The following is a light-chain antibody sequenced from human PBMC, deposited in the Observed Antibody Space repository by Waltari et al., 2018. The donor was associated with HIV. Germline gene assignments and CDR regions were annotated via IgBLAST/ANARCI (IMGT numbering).Light chain of an antibody. CDR2: GAS. Sequence: EIVLTQSPGTLTLSPGERATLSCRASQSVSSYLAWYQQKPGQAPRLLIYGASSRATGIPARFSGSGSGTDFTRTISSLEPGDFGVYYCHQRSNWPITFGQGTRLEIK. J-gene: IGKJ5*01. CDR1: QSVSSY. CDR3: HQRSNWPIT. V-gene: IGKV3-11*01.